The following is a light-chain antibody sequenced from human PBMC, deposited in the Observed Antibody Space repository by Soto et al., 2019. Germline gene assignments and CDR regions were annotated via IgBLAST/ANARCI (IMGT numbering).Light chain of an antibody. J-gene: IGKJ1*01. CDR3: QQYNGT. V-gene: IGKV1-5*03. CDR1: QSISNW. Sequence: EIQMTQFPSTLSASVGDRVTITCRASQSISNWLAWYQQQPGKAPKLLIYKASILEGGVSPRFSGSRSGTEFTLSISSLQPDDFATYYCQQYNGTFGQGTKVEIK. CDR2: KAS.